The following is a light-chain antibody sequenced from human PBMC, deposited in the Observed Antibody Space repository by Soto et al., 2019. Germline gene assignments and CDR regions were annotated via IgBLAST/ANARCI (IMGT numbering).Light chain of an antibody. CDR2: DAS. Sequence: EIVLTQSPATLSLFPGERATLSCRASQSVTSYLAWYRQKPGQAPRLLIYDASNRATGIPARFSGSGSGTDFTLTLSSLEPEDFAVYYCQHRSSWPLPFGGGTK. J-gene: IGKJ4*01. V-gene: IGKV3-11*01. CDR3: QHRSSWPLP. CDR1: QSVTSY.